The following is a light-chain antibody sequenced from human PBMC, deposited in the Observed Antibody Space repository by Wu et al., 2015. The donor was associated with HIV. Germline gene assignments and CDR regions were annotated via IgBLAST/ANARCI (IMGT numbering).Light chain of an antibody. Sequence: EIVLTQSPGTLSLSPGERATLSCRASQSVSSNYLAWYQQKPGQAPRLLIYGASTRATGIPDRFSGSGSGTDFTLTISRLEPEDFAVYYCQQYGSSPSFGQGTKLAIK. CDR1: QSVSSNY. J-gene: IGKJ2*03. CDR3: QQYGSSPS. V-gene: IGKV3-20*01. CDR2: GAS.